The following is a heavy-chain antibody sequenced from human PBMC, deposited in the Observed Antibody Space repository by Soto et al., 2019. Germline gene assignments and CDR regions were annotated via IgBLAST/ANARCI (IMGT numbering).Heavy chain of an antibody. J-gene: IGHJ5*01. CDR3: VKGNELLRYFFEF. D-gene: IGHD3-9*01. V-gene: IGHV3-64D*06. CDR1: GFTFSNYA. CDR2: ITSDGDST. Sequence: GGSLRLSCSVSGFTFSNYAMHWVRQAPGKGLEYVSGITSDGDSTWHADSVKDRFTISRDNSKNTLFLQMSSLRVEDTAIYFCVKGNELLRYFFEFWGPGTLVTVSS.